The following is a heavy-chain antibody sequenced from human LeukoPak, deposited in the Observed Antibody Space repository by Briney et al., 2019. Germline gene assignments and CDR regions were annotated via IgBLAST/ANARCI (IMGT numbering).Heavy chain of an antibody. V-gene: IGHV3-23*01. Sequence: PGGSLRLSCAASGFTFSSYAMSWVRQAPGKGLEWVSAISGSGGSTYYADSVKGRSTISRDNSKNTLYLQMNSLRAEDTAVYYCAKGSSTSCYYNWFDPWGQGTLVTVSS. CDR3: AKGSSTSCYYNWFDP. J-gene: IGHJ5*02. D-gene: IGHD2-2*01. CDR2: ISGSGGST. CDR1: GFTFSSYA.